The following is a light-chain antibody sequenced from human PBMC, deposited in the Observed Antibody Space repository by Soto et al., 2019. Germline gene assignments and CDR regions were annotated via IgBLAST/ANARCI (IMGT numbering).Light chain of an antibody. J-gene: IGLJ2*01. CDR3: LLSYSGGVI. CDR2: DTT. V-gene: IGLV7-46*01. Sequence: QAVVTQEPSLTVSPGGTVTLTCDSTTGPVTRGHYPYWFQQKPFQAPRTMLYDTTNKHAWTPARFSGSILGGKATRTLSGAQPEDEAEYYCLLSYSGGVIFGGGTKVTVL. CDR1: TGPVTRGHY.